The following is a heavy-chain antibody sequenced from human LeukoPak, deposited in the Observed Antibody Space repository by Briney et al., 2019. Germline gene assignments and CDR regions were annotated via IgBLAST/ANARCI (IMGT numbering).Heavy chain of an antibody. Sequence: YPGGSLRLSCAASGFTFSSYAMSWVRQAPGKGLDWVSAISGGGGSRYHADSVKGRFSVSRDNSRNTLYLQMYSLRAEDTAVYYCARVLVMGAYQYMDVWGKGTTVTVSS. CDR1: GFTFSSYA. CDR2: ISGGGGSR. J-gene: IGHJ6*03. D-gene: IGHD2-15*01. V-gene: IGHV3-23*01. CDR3: ARVLVMGAYQYMDV.